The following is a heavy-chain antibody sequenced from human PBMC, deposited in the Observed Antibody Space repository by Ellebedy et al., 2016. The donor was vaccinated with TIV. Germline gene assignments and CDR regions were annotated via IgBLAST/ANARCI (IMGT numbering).Heavy chain of an antibody. CDR2: IRQDGNK. CDR3: ARDGAYGDYAPGQYGMDV. J-gene: IGHJ6*02. CDR1: RLTFSSYW. D-gene: IGHD4-17*01. Sequence: GESLKISCAASRLTFSSYWMSWVRQAPGKGLEWVANIRQDGNKNYVDSVKGRFTISRDNAQNSLYLQMNSLRVEDTAVYFCARDGAYGDYAPGQYGMDVWGQGTTVIVS. V-gene: IGHV3-7*03.